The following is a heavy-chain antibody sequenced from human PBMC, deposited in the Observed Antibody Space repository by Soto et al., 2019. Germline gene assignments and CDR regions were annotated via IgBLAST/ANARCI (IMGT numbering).Heavy chain of an antibody. Sequence: ASVKVSCKASGYTFTSYAMHWVRQAPGQRLEWMGWINAGNGNTKYSQKFQGRVTITADESTSIAYMELSSLRSEDTAVYYCARGGYYDNNWVKLRHYGLDVWGQGTSVTVSS. V-gene: IGHV1-3*01. J-gene: IGHJ6*02. CDR2: INAGNGNT. D-gene: IGHD3-16*01. CDR3: ARGGYYDNNWVKLRHYGLDV. CDR1: GYTFTSYA.